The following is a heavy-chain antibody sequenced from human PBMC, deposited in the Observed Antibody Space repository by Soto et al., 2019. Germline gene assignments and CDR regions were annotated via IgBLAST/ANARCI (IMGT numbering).Heavy chain of an antibody. V-gene: IGHV2-5*02. D-gene: IGHD6-19*01. J-gene: IGHJ3*02. Sequence: QITLKESGPTLVKPTQTLTLTCTFSGFSLSTSGVGVGWIRQPPGKALEWLALIYWDDDKRYSPSLKSRLTITKDTAKNQAVLTMTTMDPVDTATYYCARLYSSGWYGADAFDISGQGTMVTVSS. CDR2: IYWDDDK. CDR3: ARLYSSGWYGADAFDI. CDR1: GFSLSTSGVG.